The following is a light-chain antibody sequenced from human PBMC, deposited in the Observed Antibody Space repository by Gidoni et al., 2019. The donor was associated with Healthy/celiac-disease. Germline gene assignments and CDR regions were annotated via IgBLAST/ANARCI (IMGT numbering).Light chain of an antibody. V-gene: IGLV1-47*01. CDR2: RNN. J-gene: IGLJ3*02. CDR3: AAWDDSLSAWV. CDR1: SSNIGSNY. Sequence: QSVLTQPPSASGTTGQRVTISCSGSSSNIGSNYVYWYQQLPGPAPKLLIYRNNQRPSGVPDRFSGSKSGTSASLAISGLRSEDEADYYCAAWDDSLSAWVFGGGTKLXV.